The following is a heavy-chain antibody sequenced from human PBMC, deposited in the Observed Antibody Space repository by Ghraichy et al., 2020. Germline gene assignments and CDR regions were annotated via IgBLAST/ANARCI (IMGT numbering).Heavy chain of an antibody. CDR2: IYYSGST. CDR1: GGSISSYY. V-gene: IGHV4-59*01. J-gene: IGHJ3*02. Sequence: ESLNISCTVSGGSISSYYWSWIRQPPGKGLEWIGYIYYSGSTNYNPSLKSRVTISVDTSKNQFSLKLSSVTAADTAVYYCARGSFWSGYYITAFDIWGQGTMVTVSS. D-gene: IGHD3-3*01. CDR3: ARGSFWSGYYITAFDI.